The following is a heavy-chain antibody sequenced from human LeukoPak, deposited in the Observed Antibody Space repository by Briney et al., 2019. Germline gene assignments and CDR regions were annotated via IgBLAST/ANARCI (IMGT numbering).Heavy chain of an antibody. CDR1: GYTFTGYY. J-gene: IGHJ4*02. Sequence: ASVKVSCKASGYTFTGYYMHWVRQAPGQGLEWMGWINPNSGGTNYAQKFQGRVTMTRDTSISTAYMEPSRLRSDDTAVYYCATTLLRWYPFDYWGQGTLVTVSS. CDR2: INPNSGGT. CDR3: ATTLLRWYPFDY. D-gene: IGHD4-23*01. V-gene: IGHV1-2*02.